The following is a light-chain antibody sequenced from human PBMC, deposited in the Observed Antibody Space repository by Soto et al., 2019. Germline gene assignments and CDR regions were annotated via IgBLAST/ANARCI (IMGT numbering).Light chain of an antibody. J-gene: IGKJ1*01. CDR3: QQYNSYSWT. CDR1: QSISSW. CDR2: DAS. V-gene: IGKV1-5*01. Sequence: IQMTQSPSTLSASVADRVTITCGASQSISSWLAWYQQKPGKAPKLLIYDASSLESGVPSRFSGSGSGTEFTLTISSLQPDDFATYYCQQYNSYSWTFGQGTKVDI.